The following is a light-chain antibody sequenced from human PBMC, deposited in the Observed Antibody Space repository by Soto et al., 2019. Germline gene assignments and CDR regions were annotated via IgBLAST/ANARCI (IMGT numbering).Light chain of an antibody. J-gene: IGKJ4*01. CDR3: QQYSNWPPVT. V-gene: IGKV3-15*01. CDR2: GAS. Sequence: EILLTQSPGTLSLSQGERSTLXXRASQSVGSKVAWYQQKPGQAPSLLXYGASTRATGIPVRFSGSGSGTDFTLTISSLQSEDFAVYYCQQYSNWPPVTFGGGTKVDIK. CDR1: QSVGSK.